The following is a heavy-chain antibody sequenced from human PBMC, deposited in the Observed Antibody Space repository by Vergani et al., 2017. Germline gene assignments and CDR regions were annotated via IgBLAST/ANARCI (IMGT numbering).Heavy chain of an antibody. Sequence: QVQLVQSGAEVKKPGASVKVSCKASGYTFTSYYMHWVRQAPGQGLEWMGIINPIGGSTSYAQKFQGRVTMTRDTSTSTVYMELSSLGSEDTAVYYCARDQSRTYYYGSGSYYYYGMDVWGQGTTVTVSS. D-gene: IGHD3-10*01. CDR1: GYTFTSYY. CDR2: INPIGGST. V-gene: IGHV1-46*01. J-gene: IGHJ6*02. CDR3: ARDQSRTYYYGSGSYYYYGMDV.